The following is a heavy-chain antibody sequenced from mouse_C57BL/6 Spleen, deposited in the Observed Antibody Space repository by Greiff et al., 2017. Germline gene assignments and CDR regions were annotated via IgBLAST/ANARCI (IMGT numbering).Heavy chain of an antibody. CDR2: ISDGGSYT. V-gene: IGHV5-4*03. Sequence: EVMLVESGGGLVKPGGSLKLSCAASGFTFSSYAMSWVRQTPEKRLEWVATISDGGSYTYYPDNVKGRFTISRDNAKNNLYLQMSHLKSEDTAMYYCARGSYGSSYWFAYWGQGTLVTVSA. D-gene: IGHD1-1*01. CDR1: GFTFSSYA. J-gene: IGHJ3*01. CDR3: ARGSYGSSYWFAY.